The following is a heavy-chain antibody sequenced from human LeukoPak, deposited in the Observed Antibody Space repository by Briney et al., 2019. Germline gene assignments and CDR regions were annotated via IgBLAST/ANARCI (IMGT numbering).Heavy chain of an antibody. CDR2: ISSSSSYI. CDR1: GFTFSSYS. Sequence: GGSLRLSCAASGFTFSSYSMNWVRQAPGKGLEWVSSISSSSSYIYYADSVKGRFTISRDNAKNSLYLQMNSPRAEDTAVYYCARSGYCSGGSCYPFDYWGQGTLVTVSS. CDR3: ARSGYCSGGSCYPFDY. J-gene: IGHJ4*02. D-gene: IGHD2-15*01. V-gene: IGHV3-21*01.